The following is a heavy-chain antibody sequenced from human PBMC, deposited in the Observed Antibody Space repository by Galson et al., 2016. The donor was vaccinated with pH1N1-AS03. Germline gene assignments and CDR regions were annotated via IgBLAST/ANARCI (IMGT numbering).Heavy chain of an antibody. CDR3: ARDSGGWAVDF. V-gene: IGHV1-46*01. CDR1: GYTFTRHH. Sequence: SVKVSCKASGYTFTRHHMHWVRQAPGQGLEWMGIIYPTGDGKNYAQKFQGRDTMTRDTSTSTFYMELSSLISDNTAVYFCARDSGGWAVDFWGQGTEVTVSS. J-gene: IGHJ3*01. CDR2: IYPTGDGK. D-gene: IGHD6-19*01.